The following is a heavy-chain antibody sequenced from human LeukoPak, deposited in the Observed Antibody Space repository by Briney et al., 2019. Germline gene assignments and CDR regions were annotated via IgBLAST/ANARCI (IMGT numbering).Heavy chain of an antibody. CDR3: AKARDYGDLWYFDY. CDR2: ISGSGGST. J-gene: IGHJ4*02. V-gene: IGHV3-23*01. D-gene: IGHD4-17*01. Sequence: GGSLRLSCAASGFTFSSYAMSWVRQAPGKGLEWVSAISGSGGSTYYADSVRGRFTISRDNSKNTLYLQMNSLRAEDTAVYYCAKARDYGDLWYFDYWGQGTLVTVSS. CDR1: GFTFSSYA.